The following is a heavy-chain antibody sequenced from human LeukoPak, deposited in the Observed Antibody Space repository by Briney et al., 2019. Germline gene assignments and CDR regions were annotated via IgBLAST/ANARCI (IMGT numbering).Heavy chain of an antibody. D-gene: IGHD3-10*01. Sequence: SETLSLTCSVSGGSISSSSYYWGWIRQPPGKGLEWMGSIYYRGSTYYNPSLKGRVTISEDTSKNQFYLKLSSVTAADTAVYYCASYGSGSYPFDYWGQGTLVTVSS. CDR1: GGSISSSSYY. CDR3: ASYGSGSYPFDY. CDR2: IYYRGST. V-gene: IGHV4-39*07. J-gene: IGHJ4*02.